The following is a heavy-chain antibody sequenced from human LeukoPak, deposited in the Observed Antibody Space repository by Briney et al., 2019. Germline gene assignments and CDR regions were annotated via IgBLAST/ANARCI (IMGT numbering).Heavy chain of an antibody. CDR3: ARVVGTTLRYFDY. Sequence: GGSLRLSCAASGFTVSSNYMSWVRQAPGKGLEWVSVIYSGGSTYYADSVKGRFTISRHNSKNTLCLQMNSLRAEDTAVYYCARVVGTTLRYFDYWGQGTLVTVSS. J-gene: IGHJ4*02. CDR1: GFTVSSNY. V-gene: IGHV3-53*01. D-gene: IGHD1-7*01. CDR2: IYSGGST.